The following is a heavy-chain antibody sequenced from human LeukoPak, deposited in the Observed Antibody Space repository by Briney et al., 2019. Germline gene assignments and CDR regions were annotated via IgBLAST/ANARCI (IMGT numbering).Heavy chain of an antibody. J-gene: IGHJ6*04. CDR3: AELGITMIGGV. Sequence: GGSLRLSCVASGFTFSSRDWMTWVRQAPGKGLEWVSYISSSGSTIYYADSVKGRFTISRDNAKNSLYLQMNSLRAEDTAVYYCAELGITMIGGVWGKGTRSPSPQ. V-gene: IGHV3-48*03. CDR2: ISSSGSTI. CDR1: GFTFSSRDW. D-gene: IGHD3-10*02.